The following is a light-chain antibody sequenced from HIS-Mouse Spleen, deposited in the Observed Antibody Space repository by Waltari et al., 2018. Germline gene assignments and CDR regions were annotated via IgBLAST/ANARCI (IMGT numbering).Light chain of an antibody. Sequence: SYELTQPPSVSVSPGQTARITCSGDALPKKSASWYQQKSGQAPVLVIYEDSKRPSGIPERFSGSSSGTMATLTISGAQVEDEADYYCYSTDSSGNWVFGGGTKLTVL. J-gene: IGLJ3*02. CDR2: EDS. CDR3: YSTDSSGNWV. CDR1: ALPKKS. V-gene: IGLV3-10*01.